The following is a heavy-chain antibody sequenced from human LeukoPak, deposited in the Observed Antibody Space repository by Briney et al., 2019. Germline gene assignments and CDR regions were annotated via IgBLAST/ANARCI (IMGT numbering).Heavy chain of an antibody. D-gene: IGHD6-6*01. Sequence: SETLSLTCAVSGGSISSTNWWSWVRQSPGQGLEWIGEIYHSGSTNYNPSLKSRVTISVDKSKNQFSLKLTSVTAADTAVYYCARDTSIAATYYYYYYGMDVWGQGTTVTVSS. CDR3: ARDTSIAATYYYYYYGMDV. J-gene: IGHJ6*02. V-gene: IGHV4-4*02. CDR2: IYHSGST. CDR1: GGSISSTNW.